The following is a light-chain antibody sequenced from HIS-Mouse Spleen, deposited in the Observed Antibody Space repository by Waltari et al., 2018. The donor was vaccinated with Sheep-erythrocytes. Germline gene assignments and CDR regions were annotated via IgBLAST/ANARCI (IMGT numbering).Light chain of an antibody. J-gene: IGLJ3*02. CDR2: GGS. V-gene: IGLV2-8*01. CDR1: RSDVAVYNY. Sequence: QSALTPPPSASGSPAQSVTISCTGTRSDVAVYNYVSWYQQHPGKAPTLVIYGGSKRPSGVPDRFSGSQSGNTASLTVSGLQAEDEADYYCSSYAGSNNWVFGGGTKLTVL. CDR3: SSYAGSNNWV.